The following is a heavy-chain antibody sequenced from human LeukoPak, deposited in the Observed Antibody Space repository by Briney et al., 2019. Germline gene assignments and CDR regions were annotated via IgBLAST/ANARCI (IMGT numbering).Heavy chain of an antibody. CDR1: GFTFSSYSM. J-gene: IGHJ4*02. V-gene: IGHV4-4*02. CDR2: IYHSGST. D-gene: IGHD3-9*01. CDR3: ASHLTGYPWAPFDY. Sequence: GSLRLSCAASGFTFSSYSMNWVRQAPGKGLEWIGEIYHSGSTNYNPSLKSRVTISVDKSKNQFSLKLSSVTAADTAVYYCASHLTGYPWAPFDYWGQGTLVTVSS.